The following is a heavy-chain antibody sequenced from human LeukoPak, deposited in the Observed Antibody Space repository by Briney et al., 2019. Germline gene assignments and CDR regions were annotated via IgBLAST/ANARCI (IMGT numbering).Heavy chain of an antibody. CDR3: AREVWGPEY. CDR1: GFTFTKYW. J-gene: IGHJ4*02. CDR2: IKQDGSDK. Sequence: GGSLRLSCAASGFTFTKYWMTWVRQAPGKRLEWVGNIKQDGSDKNYMDSVKGRFTISRDNTKNSVYLQMSSLRAEDTAVYYCAREVWGPEYWGQGTLVTVSS. D-gene: IGHD1-14*01. V-gene: IGHV3-7*01.